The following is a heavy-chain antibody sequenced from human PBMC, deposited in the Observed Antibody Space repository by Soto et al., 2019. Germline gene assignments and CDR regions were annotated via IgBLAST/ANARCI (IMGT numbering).Heavy chain of an antibody. J-gene: IGHJ6*03. V-gene: IGHV3-15*01. CDR1: GFTFSNAW. CDR2: IKSKTDGGTT. CDR3: TTRHYSKPNETYYYYYYMDV. D-gene: IGHD4-4*01. Sequence: GGSLRLSCAASGFTFSNAWMSWVRQAPGKGLEWVGRIKSKTDGGTTDYAAPVKGRFTISRDDSKNTLYLQMNSLKTEDTAVYYCTTRHYSKPNETYYYYYYMDVWGKGTTVTVSS.